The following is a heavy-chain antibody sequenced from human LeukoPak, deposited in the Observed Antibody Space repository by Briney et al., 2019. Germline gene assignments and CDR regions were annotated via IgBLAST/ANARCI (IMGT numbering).Heavy chain of an antibody. Sequence: GGSLRLSCAASGFTINSNYLSWVRQAPGKGLAWISALHSGGHTFYADSVRGRFTISRDISKNTLYLQMNDLGAEDTALYYCVRGLSGVSSWYFDLWGRGTLVSVSS. CDR3: VRGLSGVSSWYFDL. CDR2: LHSGGHT. J-gene: IGHJ2*01. CDR1: GFTINSNY. D-gene: IGHD7-27*01. V-gene: IGHV3-53*01.